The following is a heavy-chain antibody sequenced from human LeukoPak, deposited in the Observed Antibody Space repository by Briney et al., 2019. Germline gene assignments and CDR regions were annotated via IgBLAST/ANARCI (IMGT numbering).Heavy chain of an antibody. CDR2: ITNNGGRT. CDR1: GFTFSSYT. J-gene: IGHJ4*02. D-gene: IGHD1-1*01. Sequence: GGSLRLSCVASGFTFSSYTMHWVRQAPGKGPEYVSGITNNGGRTYYANSVKDRFTISRDNSKSTLYLQMGSLRLEDMAVYYCARDPLPSTTGLYFNTWGQGALVTVSS. CDR3: ARDPLPSTTGLYFNT. V-gene: IGHV3-64*01.